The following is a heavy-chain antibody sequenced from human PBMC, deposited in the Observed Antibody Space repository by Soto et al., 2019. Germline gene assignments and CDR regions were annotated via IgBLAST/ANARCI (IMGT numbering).Heavy chain of an antibody. V-gene: IGHV4-31*03. D-gene: IGHD3-10*01. CDR3: ARGLIYTMVRGVISFWFDP. J-gene: IGHJ5*02. CDR1: GGSISSGGYY. CDR2: IYYSGST. Sequence: SETLSLTCTVSGGSISSGGYYWSWIRQHPGKGLEWIGYIYYSGSTYYNPSLKSRVTISVDTSKNQFSLKLSSVTAADTAVYYCARGLIYTMVRGVISFWFDPWGQGTLVTVSS.